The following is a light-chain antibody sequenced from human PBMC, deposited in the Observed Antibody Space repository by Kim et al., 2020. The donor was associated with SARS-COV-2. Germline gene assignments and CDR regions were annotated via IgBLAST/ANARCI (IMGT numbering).Light chain of an antibody. V-gene: IGKV1-27*01. CDR2: AAS. CDR3: QKYNSALRT. J-gene: IGKJ1*01. CDR1: QAISNY. Sequence: ASVGDRVTITCRASQAISNYLGWYQQKPGQVPRLLIYAASNLQSGVPSRFSGSGSGTDFTLTISSLQPEDVATYYCQKYNSALRTFGQGTKVDIK.